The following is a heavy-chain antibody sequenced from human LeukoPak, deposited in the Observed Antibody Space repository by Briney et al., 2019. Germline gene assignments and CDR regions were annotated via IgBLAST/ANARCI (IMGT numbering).Heavy chain of an antibody. D-gene: IGHD3-22*01. CDR1: GYTFTSYA. CDR3: ARGGYDSSGYLEYYFDY. CDR2: INTNTGNP. Sequence: ASVKVSCKASGYTFTSYAMSWVRQAPGQGLEWMGWINTNTGNPTYAQGFTGRFVFSLDTSVSTAYLQISSLKAEDTAVYYCARGGYDSSGYLEYYFDYWGQGTLVTVSS. V-gene: IGHV7-4-1*02. J-gene: IGHJ4*02.